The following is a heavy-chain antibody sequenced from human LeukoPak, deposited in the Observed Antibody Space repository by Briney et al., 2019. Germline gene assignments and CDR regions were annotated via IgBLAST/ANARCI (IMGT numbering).Heavy chain of an antibody. J-gene: IGHJ4*02. V-gene: IGHV3-23*01. CDR1: GFTFSSYA. CDR2: ISGSGGST. CDR3: APSGYDILTGYPIRDY. D-gene: IGHD3-9*01. Sequence: GGSLRLSCAASGFTFSSYAMSWVRQAPGKGLEWVSAISGSGGSTGYADSVKGRFTISRDNSKNTLSLQMNSLRAEDTAVYYCAPSGYDILTGYPIRDYGGQGTLVTVSS.